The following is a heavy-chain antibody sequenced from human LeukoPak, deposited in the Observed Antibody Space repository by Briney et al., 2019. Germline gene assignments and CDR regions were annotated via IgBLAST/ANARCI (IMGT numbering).Heavy chain of an antibody. CDR1: GFTFSSYG. J-gene: IGHJ6*02. V-gene: IGHV3-30*18. CDR2: ISYDGSNK. Sequence: GGSLRLSCAASGFTFSSYGMHWVRQAPGKGLEWVAVISYDGSNKYYADSVKGRFTISRDNSKNTLYLQMNSLRAEDTAVYYCAKDPHWTGTTTWYGMDVWGQETTVTVSS. D-gene: IGHD1-7*01. CDR3: AKDPHWTGTTTWYGMDV.